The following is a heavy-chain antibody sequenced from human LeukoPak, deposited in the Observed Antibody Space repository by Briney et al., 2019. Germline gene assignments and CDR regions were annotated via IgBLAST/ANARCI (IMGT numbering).Heavy chain of an antibody. D-gene: IGHD3-22*01. J-gene: IGHJ1*01. CDR1: GYTFTGYY. CDR3: ARDSGSASGYYIEYFQH. CDR2: INPNSGGT. Sequence: ASVKVSCKASGYTFTGYYMRWVRQAPGQGLEWMGWINPNSGGTNYAQKFQGRVTMTTDTSTSTAYMELRSLRSDDTAVYYCARDSGSASGYYIEYFQHWGQGTLVTVSS. V-gene: IGHV1-2*02.